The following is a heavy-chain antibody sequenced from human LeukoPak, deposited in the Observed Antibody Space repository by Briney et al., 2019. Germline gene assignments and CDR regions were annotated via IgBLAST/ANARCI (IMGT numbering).Heavy chain of an antibody. CDR3: ARLSGSYSVWFYP. Sequence: SETLSLTCTVSGGSISSSSYYWGWIRQPPGKVLEWIGSIYYSGSTYYNPSLKSRVTISVDTSKNQFSLKLSSVTAADTAVYYCARLSGSYSVWFYPWGQGTLVTVSS. V-gene: IGHV4-39*01. J-gene: IGHJ5*02. CDR1: GGSISSSSYY. D-gene: IGHD1-26*01. CDR2: IYYSGST.